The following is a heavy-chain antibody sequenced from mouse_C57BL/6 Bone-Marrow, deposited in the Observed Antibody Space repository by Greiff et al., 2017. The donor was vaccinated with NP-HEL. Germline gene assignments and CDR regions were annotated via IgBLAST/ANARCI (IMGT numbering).Heavy chain of an antibody. D-gene: IGHD2-12*01. J-gene: IGHJ2*01. V-gene: IGHV5-6*01. CDR1: GFTFSSYG. CDR2: ISSGGSYT. Sequence: EVQRVESGGDLVKPGGSLKLSCAASGFTFSSYGMSWVRQTPDKRLEWVATISSGGSYTYYPDSVKGRFTISRDNAKNTLYLQMSSLKSEDTAMYYCARHYYSLDYWGQGTTLTVSS. CDR3: ARHYYSLDY.